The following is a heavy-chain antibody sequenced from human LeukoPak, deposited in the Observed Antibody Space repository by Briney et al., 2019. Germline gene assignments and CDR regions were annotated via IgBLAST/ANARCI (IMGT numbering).Heavy chain of an antibody. CDR1: GGSFSDYY. J-gene: IGHJ4*02. V-gene: IGHV4-34*01. CDR2: INHSGST. D-gene: IGHD6-19*01. CDR3: ARGRRPSVERQYSGGWYYFDY. Sequence: SETLSLTCAVYGGSFSDYYWTWVRQSPEKGLEWIGQINHSGSTTYTPSLKSRLSISVDSSKNQFSLKLASVTAADTAVYYCARGRRPSVERQYSGGWYYFDYWGQGTLVTASS.